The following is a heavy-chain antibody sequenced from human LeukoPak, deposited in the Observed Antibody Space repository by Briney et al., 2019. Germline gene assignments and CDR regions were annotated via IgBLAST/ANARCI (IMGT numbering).Heavy chain of an antibody. CDR2: IGLASGFT. CDR3: VRDHNWAFDS. J-gene: IGHJ4*02. V-gene: IGHV3-21*05. Sequence: GGSLRLSCAASGFTFSGYAMSWVRQAPGRGLEWISYIGLASGFTSYADSVKGRFTTSSDTARNSLYLQMNSLRTEDTAVYYCVRDHNWAFDSWGQGTLVIVSS. D-gene: IGHD1-20*01. CDR1: GFTFSGYA.